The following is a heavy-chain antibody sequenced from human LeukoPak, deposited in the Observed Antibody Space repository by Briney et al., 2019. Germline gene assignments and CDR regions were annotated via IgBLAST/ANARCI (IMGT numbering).Heavy chain of an antibody. CDR1: GGTFSSHG. CDR3: AIGITGYYAGTDY. D-gene: IGHD3-9*01. Sequence: ASVKVSCKASGGTFSSHGISWVRQAPGQGLEWMGGITPIFGTANYPQKFQGRVTITTDETTSTAYMEVSSLRSEDTAVYYCAIGITGYYAGTDYWGQGTLVTVSS. J-gene: IGHJ4*02. V-gene: IGHV1-69*05. CDR2: ITPIFGTA.